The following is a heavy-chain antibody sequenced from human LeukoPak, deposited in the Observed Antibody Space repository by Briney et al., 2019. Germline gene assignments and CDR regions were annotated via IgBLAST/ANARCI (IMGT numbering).Heavy chain of an antibody. CDR1: GFTFNRYW. CDR3: AELGITMIGSV. D-gene: IGHD3-10*02. V-gene: IGHV3-7*01. CDR2: IKQDGSEK. Sequence: GGSLRLSCAASGFTFNRYWMSWVRQAPGKGLEWVANIKQDGSEKNYVDSVKGRFTISRDNAKNSLYLQMNSLRAEDTAVYYCAELGITMIGSVWGKGTTVTISS. J-gene: IGHJ6*04.